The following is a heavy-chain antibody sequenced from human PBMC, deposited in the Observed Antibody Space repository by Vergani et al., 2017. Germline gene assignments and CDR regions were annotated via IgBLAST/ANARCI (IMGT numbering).Heavy chain of an antibody. V-gene: IGHV1-69*04. D-gene: IGHD3-3*01. J-gene: IGHJ3*02. CDR2: IIPILGIA. CDR3: ARSRSIFGVAKDAFDI. CDR1: GGTFSSYA. Sequence: QVQLVQSGAEVKKPGASVKVSCKASGGTFSSYAISWVRQAPGQGLEWMGRIIPILGIANYAQKFQGRVTITADKSTSTAYMELRSLRSEDTAVYYCARSRSIFGVAKDAFDIWGQGTMVTVSS.